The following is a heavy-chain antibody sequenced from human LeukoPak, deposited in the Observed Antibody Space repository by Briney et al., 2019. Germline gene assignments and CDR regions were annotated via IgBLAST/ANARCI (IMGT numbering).Heavy chain of an antibody. CDR3: ARVRGGVMPY. D-gene: IGHD3-16*01. CDR1: GFTFSSYS. J-gene: IGHJ4*02. Sequence: QSGGSLRLSCAASGFTFSSYSMNWVRQAPGKGLEWVSYISSSSSTIYYADSVKGRFTISRDNAKNSLYLQMNSLRAEDTAVYYCARVRGGVMPYWGQGTLVTVSS. CDR2: ISSSSSTI. V-gene: IGHV3-48*04.